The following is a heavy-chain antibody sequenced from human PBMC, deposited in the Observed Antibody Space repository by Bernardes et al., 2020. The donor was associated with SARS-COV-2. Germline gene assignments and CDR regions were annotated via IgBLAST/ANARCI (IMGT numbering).Heavy chain of an antibody. CDR3: ARSITQWSWYFDL. V-gene: IGHV4-31*03. CDR2: IYYSGST. Sequence: SQTLSRTCTVSGGSISSGGYYWSWIRQHPGKGLEWIGYIYYSGSTYYNPSLKSRVTISVDTSKNQFSLKLSSVTAADTAVYYCARSITQWSWYFDLWGRGTLVTVSS. D-gene: IGHD3-10*01. CDR1: GGSISSGGYY. J-gene: IGHJ2*01.